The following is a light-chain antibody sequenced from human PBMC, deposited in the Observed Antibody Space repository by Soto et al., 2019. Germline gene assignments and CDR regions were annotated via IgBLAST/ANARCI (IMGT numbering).Light chain of an antibody. CDR1: SSEIGGNNY. CDR3: SSYTSSSTLYV. J-gene: IGLJ1*01. CDR2: DVS. Sequence: QSVLTQPASVSGSPGQSITISCTGSSSEIGGNNYVSWYQQHPGKAPKIMIYDVSNRPSGVSNRFSGSKSGNTASLDITVLQTKDEADYYCSSYTSSSTLYVFGTGTKVXVL. V-gene: IGLV2-14*01.